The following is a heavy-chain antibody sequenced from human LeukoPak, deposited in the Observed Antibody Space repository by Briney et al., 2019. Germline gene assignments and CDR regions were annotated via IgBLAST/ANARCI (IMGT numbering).Heavy chain of an antibody. CDR1: GFTFSIYS. J-gene: IGHJ4*02. Sequence: GGSLRLSCAASGFTFSIYSMNWVRQAQGNGLEWVSYISSSGDTIYSGDSVKGRFAISRDNAKNSLYLQLNSLRAEDTAMYYCARDGFLGSPFDSWGQGTLVTVSS. CDR2: ISSSGDTI. CDR3: ARDGFLGSPFDS. V-gene: IGHV3-48*01. D-gene: IGHD7-27*01.